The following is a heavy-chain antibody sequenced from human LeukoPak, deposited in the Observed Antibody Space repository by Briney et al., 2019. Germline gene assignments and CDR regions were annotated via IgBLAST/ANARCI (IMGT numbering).Heavy chain of an antibody. D-gene: IGHD3-22*01. CDR3: ARDGDYYDSSGHFDY. J-gene: IGHJ4*02. Sequence: GGSLRLSCAASGFTFNNYVMSWVRQAPGKGLEWVSGIDYSGGNTNYADSVLGRFTVSRDNSKNTLYLQMNSLRAEDTAVYYCARDGDYYDSSGHFDYWGQGTLVTVSS. CDR2: IDYSGGNT. V-gene: IGHV3-23*01. CDR1: GFTFNNYV.